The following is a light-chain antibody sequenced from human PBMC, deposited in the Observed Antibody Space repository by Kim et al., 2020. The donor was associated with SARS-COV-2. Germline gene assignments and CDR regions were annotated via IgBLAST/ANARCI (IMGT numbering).Light chain of an antibody. CDR2: YGS. V-gene: IGLV3-21*04. CDR1: NIGSKS. CDR3: QVWDSSSDHPV. J-gene: IGLJ3*02. Sequence: APGKAARNTCGGNNIGSKSVQWYQQKPGQAPVLVIYYGSDRPSGIPERFTGSNSGNTATLTISRVEAGDEADYYCQVWDSSSDHPVFGGGAQLTVL.